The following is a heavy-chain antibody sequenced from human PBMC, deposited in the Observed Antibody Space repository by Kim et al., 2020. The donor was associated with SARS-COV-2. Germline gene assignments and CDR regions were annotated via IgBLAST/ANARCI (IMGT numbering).Heavy chain of an antibody. D-gene: IGHD6-13*01. V-gene: IGHV4-34*01. CDR3: ARVRSGYSSSWYRPYFDY. Sequence: KSRVTIAVDTSKNQFSLKLSAVTAADTAVYYCARVRSGYSSSWYRPYFDYWGQGTLVTVSS. J-gene: IGHJ4*02.